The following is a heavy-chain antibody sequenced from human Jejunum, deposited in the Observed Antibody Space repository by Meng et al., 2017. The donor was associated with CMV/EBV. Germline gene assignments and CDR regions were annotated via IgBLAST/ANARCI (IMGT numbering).Heavy chain of an antibody. CDR1: GFIFTIYA. CDR3: ARFYCSSTSCPHVLFDY. Sequence: VRLVQCGAEVKTPGSSVKVSCESSGFIFTIYAIRWVRQAPGQGLQYMGWISAYNGNTNYAQELKGRVTMTTETSTSTAYMELRSLRFDDTAVYYCARFYCSSTSCPHVLFDYWGQGTLVTSPQ. V-gene: IGHV1-18*01. J-gene: IGHJ4*02. CDR2: ISAYNGNT. D-gene: IGHD2-2*01.